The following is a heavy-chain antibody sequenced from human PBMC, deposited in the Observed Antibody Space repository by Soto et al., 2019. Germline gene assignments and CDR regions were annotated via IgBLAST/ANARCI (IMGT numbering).Heavy chain of an antibody. V-gene: IGHV3-48*01. J-gene: IGHJ4*02. CDR1: GFTFSSYS. Sequence: GGSLRLSCAASGFTFSSYSMNLVRQAPGKGLEWVSYISSSSSTVYYADSVKGRFTISRDNAKNSLYLQMNSLRAEDTAGYYCARNYSSYAPFDYWGQGTLVTVSP. CDR3: ARNYSSYAPFDY. CDR2: ISSSSSTV. D-gene: IGHD2-2*01.